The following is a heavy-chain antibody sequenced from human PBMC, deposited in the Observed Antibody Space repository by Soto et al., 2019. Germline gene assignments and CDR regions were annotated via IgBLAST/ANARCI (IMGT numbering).Heavy chain of an antibody. Sequence: AGGSLRLSCAASGFTFSSYGMHWVRQAPCKGLEWVAVISYDGSNKYYADSVKGRFTISRDNSKNTLYLQMNSLRAEDTAVYYCAKAYYGSGSYYYYYSYAMDVWGKGPTVTVSS. J-gene: IGHJ6*04. V-gene: IGHV3-30*18. CDR3: AKAYYGSGSYYYYYSYAMDV. CDR1: GFTFSSYG. D-gene: IGHD3-10*01. CDR2: ISYDGSNK.